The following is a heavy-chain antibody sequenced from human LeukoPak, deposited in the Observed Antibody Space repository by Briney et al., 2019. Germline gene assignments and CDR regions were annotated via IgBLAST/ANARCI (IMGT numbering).Heavy chain of an antibody. V-gene: IGHV1-8*01. Sequence: ASVKVSCKASGYTFTSYDINWVRQATGQGLEWTGWMNPNSGNTGYAQKFQGRVTMTRNTSISTAYMELSSLRSEDTAVYYCARTGYSSSWYILNFDYWGQGTLVTVSS. CDR2: MNPNSGNT. CDR1: GYTFTSYD. J-gene: IGHJ4*02. D-gene: IGHD6-13*01. CDR3: ARTGYSSSWYILNFDY.